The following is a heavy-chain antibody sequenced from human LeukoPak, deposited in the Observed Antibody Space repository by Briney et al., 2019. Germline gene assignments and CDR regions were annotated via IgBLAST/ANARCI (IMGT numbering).Heavy chain of an antibody. D-gene: IGHD3-22*01. CDR2: IYYSGST. CDR1: GVSISSYY. V-gene: IGHV4-59*01. J-gene: IGHJ3*02. CDR3: AREDSSAAFDI. Sequence: SETLSLTCTDSGVSISSYYWSWIRQPPGKGLEWIGYIYYSGSTNYNPSLKSRVTISVDTSKNHFSLKLSSVTAADTAVYYCAREDSSAAFDIWGQGTMVTVSS.